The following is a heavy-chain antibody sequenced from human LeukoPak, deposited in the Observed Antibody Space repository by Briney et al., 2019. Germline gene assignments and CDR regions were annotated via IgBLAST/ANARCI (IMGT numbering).Heavy chain of an antibody. CDR2: IKPEGNDK. Sequence: GTQRLSCGASGYTFSIHWKTWVREARGKGLEWVANIKPEGNDKHFVESVKGRYNVYRDNAKTTLYVQKNSVRAGDAAMYYCATSDWDYWGQGTMLGDSS. D-gene: IGHD2-21*02. V-gene: IGHV3-7*03. CDR1: GYTFSIHW. J-gene: IGHJ4*02. CDR3: ATSDWDY.